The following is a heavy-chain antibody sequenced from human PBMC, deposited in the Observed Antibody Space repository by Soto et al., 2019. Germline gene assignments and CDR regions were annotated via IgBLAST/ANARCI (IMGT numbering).Heavy chain of an antibody. CDR2: IDTGGGYT. Sequence: PGGSLRLSCAASGFTFSNAWMNWVRQAPGKGLEWVSVIDTGGGYTKYEDSVKGRFTISRDNSKDTLYLEMNSLRGEDTAPYFCAGRGGGIYYWGQGTPVTVSS. J-gene: IGHJ4*01. V-gene: IGHV3-23*03. CDR3: AGRGGGIYY. CDR1: GFTFSNAW. D-gene: IGHD3-16*01.